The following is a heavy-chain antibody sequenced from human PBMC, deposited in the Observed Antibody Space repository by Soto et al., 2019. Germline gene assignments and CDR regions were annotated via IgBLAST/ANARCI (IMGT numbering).Heavy chain of an antibody. V-gene: IGHV1-18*01. J-gene: IGHJ6*02. Sequence: QVQLVQSGAEVKKPGASVKVSCKASGYTFTSYGISWVRQAPEQELEWIGWISGYHANTNYAQKLQCRVTMTTDTCTSAAYMELRRLRSDDPAVYYCASYSGYDYPPSEWGHGNTVTVSS. CDR3: ASYSGYDYPPSE. CDR2: ISGYHANT. CDR1: GYTFTSYG. D-gene: IGHD5-12*01.